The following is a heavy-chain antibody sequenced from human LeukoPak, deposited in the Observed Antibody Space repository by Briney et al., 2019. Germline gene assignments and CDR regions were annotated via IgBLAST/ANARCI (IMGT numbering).Heavy chain of an antibody. CDR2: IYYSGST. D-gene: IGHD3-10*01. Sequence: PSETLSLTCTVSGGSISSYYCSWIRQPPGKGLEWIGYIYYSGSTNYNPSLKSRVTISVDTSKNQFSLKLSSVTAADTAVYYCARTVWFGEYAFDIWGQGTMVTVSS. V-gene: IGHV4-59*01. J-gene: IGHJ3*02. CDR3: ARTVWFGEYAFDI. CDR1: GGSISSYY.